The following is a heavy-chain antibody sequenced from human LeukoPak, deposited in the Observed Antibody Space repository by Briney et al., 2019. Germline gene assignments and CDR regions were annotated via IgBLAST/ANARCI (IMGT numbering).Heavy chain of an antibody. CDR2: IWYDGSNK. D-gene: IGHD2-15*01. CDR1: GFTFSTDG. CDR3: ARAVGPFDY. V-gene: IGHV3-33*01. Sequence: GGSLRLSCAASGFTFSTDGMHWVRQAPGKGLEWGSVIWYDGSNKYYADSVKGRFTISRDNSKNTLYLQMNSLRVADTAVYYCARAVGPFDYWGQGTLVTVSS. J-gene: IGHJ4*02.